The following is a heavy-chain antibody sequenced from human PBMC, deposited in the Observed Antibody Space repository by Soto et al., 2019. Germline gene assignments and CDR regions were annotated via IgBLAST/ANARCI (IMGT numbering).Heavy chain of an antibody. J-gene: IGHJ3*02. Sequence: PGGSLRLSFAASGFTFSNAWMSWVRQAPGKGLEWVGRIKSKTDGGTTDYAAPVKGRFTISRDDSKHTLYLQMNSLKTEDTDVDYCTRDGMGEATDAFDMWGQGAMLNVSS. CDR1: GFTFSNAW. V-gene: IGHV3-15*01. CDR3: TRDGMGEATDAFDM. CDR2: IKSKTDGGTT. D-gene: IGHD3-16*01.